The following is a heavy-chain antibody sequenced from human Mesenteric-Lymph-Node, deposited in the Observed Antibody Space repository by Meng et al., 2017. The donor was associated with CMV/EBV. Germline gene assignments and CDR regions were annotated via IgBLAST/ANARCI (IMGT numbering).Heavy chain of an antibody. CDR1: GYTFTSYY. Sequence: ASVKVSCKASGYTFTSYYMHWVRQAPGQGLEWMGIINPSGGSTSYAQKFQGRVTMTRDTSTSTVYMELSSLRSEDTAVYYCARGDYYDSNTYPSRYYFFYAMDVWGQGTTVTVSS. J-gene: IGHJ6*02. CDR3: ARGDYYDSNTYPSRYYFFYAMDV. V-gene: IGHV1-46*01. D-gene: IGHD3-22*01. CDR2: INPSGGST.